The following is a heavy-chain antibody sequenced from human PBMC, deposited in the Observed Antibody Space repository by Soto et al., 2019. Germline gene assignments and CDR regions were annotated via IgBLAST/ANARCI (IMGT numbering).Heavy chain of an antibody. CDR3: VKDFSGCQYTVAY. D-gene: IGHD1-26*01. V-gene: IGHV3-23*01. J-gene: IGHJ4*02. Sequence: EVQLLESGGDLVQPGGSLRLSCAASGFSFNNYAMSWVRQAPGKGLDWVSATSASGGATSYADSVKRRFTISGDNSKNALYLQLNSLRAADTAVYYGVKDFSGCQYTVAYWGQGGLVTVAS. CDR1: GFSFNNYA. CDR2: TSASGGAT.